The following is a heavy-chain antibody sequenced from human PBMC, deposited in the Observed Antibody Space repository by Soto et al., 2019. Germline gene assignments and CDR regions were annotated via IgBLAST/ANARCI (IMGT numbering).Heavy chain of an antibody. V-gene: IGHV1-18*01. CDR1: GYTFTNYG. CDR2: INVYNGNT. Sequence: QVQLVQSGGEVKKPGASVKVSCKASGYTFTNYGISWVRQAPGQGLEWMGWINVYNGNTKYAQKVQGRDTMTTDKSTRTAYLELRRLRSDDTAVYYCARGLRSGSYCTQYNWFDPWGQGTLVTVSS. J-gene: IGHJ5*02. D-gene: IGHD3-10*01. CDR3: ARGLRSGSYCTQYNWFDP.